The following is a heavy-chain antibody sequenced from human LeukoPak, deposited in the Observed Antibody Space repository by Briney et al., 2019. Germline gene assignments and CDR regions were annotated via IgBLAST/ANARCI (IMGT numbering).Heavy chain of an antibody. Sequence: ASVKASCKASGYTFTSYGISWVRQAPGQGLEWMEWISAYNGNTNYAQKLQGRVTMTTDTSTSTAYMELRSLRSDDTAVYYCARYLGIVGATPIDYWGQGTLVTVSS. CDR2: ISAYNGNT. D-gene: IGHD1-26*01. CDR3: ARYLGIVGATPIDY. CDR1: GYTFTSYG. V-gene: IGHV1-18*01. J-gene: IGHJ4*02.